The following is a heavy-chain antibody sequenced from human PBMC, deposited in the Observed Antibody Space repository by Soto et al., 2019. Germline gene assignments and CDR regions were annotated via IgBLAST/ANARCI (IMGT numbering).Heavy chain of an antibody. CDR1: GYTFSSYG. CDR3: ARDQGGGWFDP. V-gene: IGHV1-18*01. Sequence: ASVKVSFTASGYTFSSYGISWVRQAPGQGLEWMGWISAYNGNTNYAQNLQGRVTMTTDTSTSTAYMELRSLRSDDTAVYYCARDQGGGWFDPWGRGTLVTVSS. J-gene: IGHJ5*02. CDR2: ISAYNGNT. D-gene: IGHD1-26*01.